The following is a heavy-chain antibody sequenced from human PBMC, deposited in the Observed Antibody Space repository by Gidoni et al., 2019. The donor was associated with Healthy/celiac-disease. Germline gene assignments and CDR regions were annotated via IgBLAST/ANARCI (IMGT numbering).Heavy chain of an antibody. CDR1: GGSVSSGSYY. J-gene: IGHJ4*02. CDR3: ARVYYDFWSGYSKFDY. V-gene: IGHV4-61*01. D-gene: IGHD3-3*01. Sequence: QVQLQESGPELVKPSETLSLTCPVSGGSVSSGSYYWSWIRQPPGKGLEWIGYIDYSGSTNYNPSLKSRVTISVDTSKNQFSLKLSSVTAADTAVYYCARVYYDFWSGYSKFDYWGQGTLVTVSS. CDR2: IDYSGST.